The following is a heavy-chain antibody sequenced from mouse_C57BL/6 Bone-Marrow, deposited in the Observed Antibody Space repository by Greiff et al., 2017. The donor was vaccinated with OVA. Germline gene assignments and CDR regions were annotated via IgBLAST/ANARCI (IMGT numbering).Heavy chain of an antibody. Sequence: EVMLVESGGGLVKPGGSLKLSCAASGFTFSSYAMSWVRQTPEKRLEWVATISDGGSYTYYPDNVQGRFTISRDNAKNNLYLQMSHLKSEDTAMYYGAREAVLRYCYAMDYWGQGTSVTVSS. CDR3: AREAVLRYCYAMDY. D-gene: IGHD1-1*01. CDR1: GFTFSSYA. CDR2: ISDGGSYT. J-gene: IGHJ4*01. V-gene: IGHV5-4*01.